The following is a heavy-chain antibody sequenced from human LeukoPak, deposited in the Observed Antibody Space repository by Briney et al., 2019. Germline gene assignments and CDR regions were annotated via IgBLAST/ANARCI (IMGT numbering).Heavy chain of an antibody. J-gene: IGHJ5*02. D-gene: IGHD5-24*01. CDR2: INHSGST. CDR1: GGSISSGSYY. CDR3: ARRGRDGYNYWFDP. V-gene: IGHV4-39*07. Sequence: SQTLSLTCTVSGGSISSGSYYWSWIRQPPGKGLEWIGEINHSGSTNYNPSLKSRVTISVDTSKNQFSLKLSSVTAADTAVYYCARRGRDGYNYWFDPWGQGTLVTVSS.